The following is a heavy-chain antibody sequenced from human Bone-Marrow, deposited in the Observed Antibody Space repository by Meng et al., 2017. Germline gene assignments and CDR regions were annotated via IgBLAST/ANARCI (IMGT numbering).Heavy chain of an antibody. V-gene: IGHV3-33*01. CDR2: IWYDGSNK. CDR1: GFTFSSYG. Sequence: GGSLRLSCAASGFTFSSYGMHWVRQAPGKGLEWVAVIWYDGSNKYYADSVKGRFTISRDNSKNTLYLQMNSLRAEDTAVYYCARPLYDSSPFYAFDIWGQGTRVTGSS. D-gene: IGHD3-22*01. J-gene: IGHJ3*02. CDR3: ARPLYDSSPFYAFDI.